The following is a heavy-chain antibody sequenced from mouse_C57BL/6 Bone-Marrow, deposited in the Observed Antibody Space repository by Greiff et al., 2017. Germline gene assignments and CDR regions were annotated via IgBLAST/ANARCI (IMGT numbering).Heavy chain of an antibody. CDR1: GYTFTDYY. CDR2: INPYNGGT. V-gene: IGHV1-19*01. D-gene: IGHD1-1*01. CDR3: AKDYYGSSIDY. J-gene: IGHJ2*01. Sequence: EVQLQQSGPVLVKPGASVKMSCKASGYTFTDYYMNWVKQSHGKSLEWIGVINPYNGGTSYNQKFKGKATLTVDKSSSTAYMELNSLTSEDSAVYYCAKDYYGSSIDYWGQGTTLTVSS.